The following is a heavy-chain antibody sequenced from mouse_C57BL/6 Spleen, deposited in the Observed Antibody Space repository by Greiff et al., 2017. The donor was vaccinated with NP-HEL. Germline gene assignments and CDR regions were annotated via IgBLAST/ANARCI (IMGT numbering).Heavy chain of an antibody. CDR1: GYTFTSYW. D-gene: IGHD1-1*01. V-gene: IGHV1-55*01. J-gene: IGHJ4*01. CDR3: ARKEGLLRDYYDMDY. Sequence: VQLQQPGAELVKPGASVKLSCKASGYTFTSYWITWVKQRPGQGLEWIGDIYPGSGSTNYNEKFKSKATLTVDTSSSTAYMQLSSLTSEDSAVYYCARKEGLLRDYYDMDYWGQGTSVTVSS. CDR2: IYPGSGST.